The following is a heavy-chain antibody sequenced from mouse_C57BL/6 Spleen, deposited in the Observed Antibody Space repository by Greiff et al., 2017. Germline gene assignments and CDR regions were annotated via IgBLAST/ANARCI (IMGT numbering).Heavy chain of an antibody. V-gene: IGHV1-26*01. D-gene: IGHD4-1*01. Sequence: EVQLQQSGPELVKPGASVKISCKASGYTFTDYYMNWVKQSHGKSLEWIGDINPNNGGTSYNQKFKGKATLTVDKSSSTAYMELRSLTSEDSAVYYCATKLGPAWVAYWGQGTLVTVSA. CDR3: ATKLGPAWVAY. CDR2: INPNNGGT. CDR1: GYTFTDYY. J-gene: IGHJ3*01.